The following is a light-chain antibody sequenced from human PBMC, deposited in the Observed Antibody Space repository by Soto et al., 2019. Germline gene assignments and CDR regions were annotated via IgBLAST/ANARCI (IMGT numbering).Light chain of an antibody. J-gene: IGKJ2*01. CDR1: QSVGSN. Sequence: IVMTQSPATLSVSPGERATLSCRASQSVGSNLAWYQQKPGQAPRLLIYGASTRATDIPGRFSGSGSGTEFTLTISSLQSEDFAVYYCQQYNNWPPRYTFGQGTKLEIK. CDR2: GAS. CDR3: QQYNNWPPRYT. V-gene: IGKV3-15*01.